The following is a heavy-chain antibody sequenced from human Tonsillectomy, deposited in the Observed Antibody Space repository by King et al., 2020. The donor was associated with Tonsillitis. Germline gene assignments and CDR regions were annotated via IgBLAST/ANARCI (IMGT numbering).Heavy chain of an antibody. CDR3: AKFRGKLWSDYSFNY. CDR2: MGGSGRTT. V-gene: IGHV3-23*04. Sequence: VQLVESGGGLVQPGGSLRLSCAASGFTFSSFAMSWVRQAPGKGLEWVSAMGGSGRTTYYADSVKGRFTISRDNSKNTLYLQMNSLRAEDTAVYYCAKFRGKLWSDYSFNYWSPGTLVTVS. D-gene: IGHD5-18*01. CDR1: GFTFSSFA. J-gene: IGHJ4*02.